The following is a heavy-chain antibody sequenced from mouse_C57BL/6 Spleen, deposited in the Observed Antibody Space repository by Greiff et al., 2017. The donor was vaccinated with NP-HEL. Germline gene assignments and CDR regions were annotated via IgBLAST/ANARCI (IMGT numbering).Heavy chain of an antibody. CDR1: GYAFSSYW. CDR2: IYPGDGDT. D-gene: IGHD1-1*01. J-gene: IGHJ2*01. V-gene: IGHV1-80*01. Sequence: VKLVESGAELVKPGASVKISCKASGYAFSSYWMNWVKQRPGKGLEWIGQIYPGDGDTNYNGKFKGKATLTADKSSSTAYMQLSSLTSEDSAVYFCAREGITTVEKNFDYWGQGTTLTVSS. CDR3: AREGITTVEKNFDY.